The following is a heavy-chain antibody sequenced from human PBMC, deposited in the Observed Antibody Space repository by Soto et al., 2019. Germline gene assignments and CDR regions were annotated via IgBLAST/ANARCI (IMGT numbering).Heavy chain of an antibody. D-gene: IGHD7-27*01. CDR2: ISYDGSNK. CDR1: GFTFSSYG. V-gene: IGHV3-30*18. J-gene: IGHJ4*02. Sequence: GGSLRLSCAASGFTFSSYGMHWVRQAPGKGLEWVAVISYDGSNKYYADSVKGRFTISRDNSKNTLYLQMNSLRAEDTAVYYCAKDATPWGPNVDYWGQGTLVTVSS. CDR3: AKDATPWGPNVDY.